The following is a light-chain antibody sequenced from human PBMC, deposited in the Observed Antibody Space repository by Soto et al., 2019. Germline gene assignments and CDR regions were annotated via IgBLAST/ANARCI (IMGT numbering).Light chain of an antibody. V-gene: IGKV1-39*01. Sequence: DIQMTQSPSSLSASVGDRVTITCRASQSINSYFNWYQQKPGKASKLLIYAESSLQSGVPSRFSGSGSGTDFTLNIRRLQPDDVATYYCQQSYSTPRTFSGGTKVEIK. J-gene: IGKJ4*01. CDR2: AES. CDR1: QSINSY. CDR3: QQSYSTPRT.